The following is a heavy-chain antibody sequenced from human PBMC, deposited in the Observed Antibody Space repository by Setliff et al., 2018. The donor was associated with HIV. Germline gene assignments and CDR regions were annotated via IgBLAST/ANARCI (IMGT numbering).Heavy chain of an antibody. V-gene: IGHV1-69*10. J-gene: IGHJ3*02. CDR3: ARSRAGGYNQIPDAFHI. CDR1: GDMPITSA. D-gene: IGHD6-25*01. Sequence: VSCKASGDMPITSAITWVRQAPGQGLEWVGGIIPILAIANYAQKFQGRVTIIADKSTGAGYMELTSLRSDDTAVYYCARSRAGGYNQIPDAFHIWGQGTVVSVSS. CDR2: IIPILAIA.